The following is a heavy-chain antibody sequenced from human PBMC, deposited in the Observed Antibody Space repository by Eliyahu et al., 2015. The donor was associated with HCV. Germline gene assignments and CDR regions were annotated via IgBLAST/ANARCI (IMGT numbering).Heavy chain of an antibody. D-gene: IGHD1-26*01. V-gene: IGHV4-39*01. CDR1: GVSISNPNYH. J-gene: IGHJ6*02. CDR2: LYFLVGA. Sequence: QVRLEESGPGLVAPSGTLSLTCTVSGVSISNPNYHWAWIRQSPGKGLEWVGGLYFLVGAPYNPSLKSRVTISLDTAKNHFSLNLPSVTAADTAVYFCARQDGATALDVWSHGTSVTVSS. CDR3: ARQDGATALDV.